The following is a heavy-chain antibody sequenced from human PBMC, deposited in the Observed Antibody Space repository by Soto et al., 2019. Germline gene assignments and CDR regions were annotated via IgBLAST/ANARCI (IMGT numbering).Heavy chain of an antibody. Sequence: EVQLVESGGGLVKPGGSLRLSCAASGFTFSSYNMNWVRQAPGKGLEWVSSFSSRSSYIYYAESVKGRFTISRDNAKSSLDRQMNSLRAEDTAAYDCARGGRGYSYGQAYYFDYWGQGTLVTVSS. CDR1: GFTFSSYN. CDR3: ARGGRGYSYGQAYYFDY. CDR2: FSSRSSYI. V-gene: IGHV3-21*01. D-gene: IGHD5-18*01. J-gene: IGHJ4*02.